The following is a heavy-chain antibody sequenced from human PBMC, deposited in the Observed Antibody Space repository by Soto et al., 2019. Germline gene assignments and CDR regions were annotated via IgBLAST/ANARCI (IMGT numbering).Heavy chain of an antibody. CDR3: ARHGYEFDP. J-gene: IGHJ5*02. V-gene: IGHV4-39*01. Sequence: QLQMQESGPGLVKPSETLSLTCTVSGGSISTNSYYWGWIRQPPGKGLEWTGSWYYGGSFHYNPSLKSRVTISADTSKNQFYLKLNSVAAADTGVYYCARHGYEFDPWGQGLLVTVSS. CDR1: GGSISTNSYY. CDR2: WYYGGSF. D-gene: IGHD5-18*01.